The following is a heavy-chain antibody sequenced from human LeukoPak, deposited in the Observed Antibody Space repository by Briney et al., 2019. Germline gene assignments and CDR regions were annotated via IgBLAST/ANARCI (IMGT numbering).Heavy chain of an antibody. D-gene: IGHD3-22*01. J-gene: IGHJ4*02. CDR3: AGGGGDSHFDY. CDR2: INPSGGST. V-gene: IGHV1-46*01. Sequence: GASVKVSCKASGYTFTSYYMHWVRQAPGQGLEWTGIINPSGGSTSYAQKFQGRVTMTRDTSTSTFYMELSSLRSEDTAVYYCAGGGGDSHFDYWGQGTLVTVSS. CDR1: GYTFTSYY.